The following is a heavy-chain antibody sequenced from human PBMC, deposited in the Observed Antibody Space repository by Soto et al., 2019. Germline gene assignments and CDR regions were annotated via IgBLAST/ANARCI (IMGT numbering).Heavy chain of an antibody. V-gene: IGHV1-58*01. D-gene: IGHD3-22*01. CDR1: GLAKSGYP. J-gene: IGHJ4*02. CDR2: IVVGSGNT. CDR3: ARQIYDSDTDPNFQYYFDS. Sequence: KSSGLAKSGYPGGWRRKANRQRLEWIGWIVVGSGNTNYAQKFQERVTITRDMSTSTAYMELSSLRSDDTAVYYCARQIYDSDTDPNFQYYFDSCGQGTPVTVSS.